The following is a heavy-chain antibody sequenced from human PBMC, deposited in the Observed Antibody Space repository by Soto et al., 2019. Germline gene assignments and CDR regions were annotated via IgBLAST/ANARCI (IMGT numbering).Heavy chain of an antibody. CDR2: IIPIFGTA. J-gene: IGHJ6*02. CDR1: GGTFSSYA. D-gene: IGHD6-6*01. CDR3: AAPRGGSSSGRKHYYYYGMDV. V-gene: IGHV1-69*13. Sequence: ASVKVSCKASGGTFSSYAISWLRQAPGQGLEWMGGIIPIFGTANYAQKFQGRVTITADESTSTAYMELSSLRSEDTAVYYCAAPRGGSSSGRKHYYYYGMDVWGQGTTVTVSS.